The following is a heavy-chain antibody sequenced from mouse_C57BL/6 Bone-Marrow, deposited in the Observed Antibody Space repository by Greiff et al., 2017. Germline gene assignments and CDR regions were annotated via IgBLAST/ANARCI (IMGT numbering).Heavy chain of an antibody. V-gene: IGHV14-1*01. D-gene: IGHD2-5*01. CDR3: TPDCSNYDWYFDV. CDR2: IDPEDGDT. CDR1: GFNIKDYY. J-gene: IGHJ1*03. Sequence: EVKLQESGAELVRPGASVKLSCTASGFNIKDYYMHWVKQRPEQGLEWIGRIDPEDGDTEYAPKFQGKATMTADTSSNTAYLQLSSLTSEDTAVYYCTPDCSNYDWYFDVWGTGTTVTGSS.